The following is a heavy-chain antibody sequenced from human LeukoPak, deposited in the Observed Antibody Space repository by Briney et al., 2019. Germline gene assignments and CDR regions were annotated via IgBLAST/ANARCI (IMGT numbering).Heavy chain of an antibody. CDR2: INHSGST. J-gene: IGHJ4*02. Sequence: PSETLSLTCAVYGGSFSGYYWSWIRQPPGKGLEWIGEINHSGSTNYNPSLKSRVTISVDTSKNQFSLTLSSVTAADAAVYYCARGSPYCSSTRGPFVDCWGQGTLVTVS. D-gene: IGHD2-2*01. V-gene: IGHV4-34*01. CDR1: GGSFSGYY. CDR3: ARGSPYCSSTRGPFVDC.